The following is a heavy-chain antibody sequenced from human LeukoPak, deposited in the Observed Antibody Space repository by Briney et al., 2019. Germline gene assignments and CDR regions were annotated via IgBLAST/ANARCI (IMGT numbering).Heavy chain of an antibody. J-gene: IGHJ5*02. CDR2: ISSNSKSI. V-gene: IGHV3-48*01. CDR1: GFTFSSYS. D-gene: IGHD1-1*01. Sequence: GGSLRLSCTASGFTFSSYSMNWVRQAPGKGLEWVSEISSNSKSIYYRDSVKGRFIISRDNAKSSLYLQLNSLRAEDTAVYYCARTPPGTTWFDPWGQGTLVTVSS. CDR3: ARTPPGTTWFDP.